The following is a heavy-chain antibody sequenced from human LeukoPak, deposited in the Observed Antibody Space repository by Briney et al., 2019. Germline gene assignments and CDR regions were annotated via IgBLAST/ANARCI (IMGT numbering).Heavy chain of an antibody. CDR3: AKDHQGYQLLSIYPDY. CDR2: ISYDGSNK. D-gene: IGHD2-2*01. J-gene: IGHJ4*02. V-gene: IGHV3-30*18. Sequence: GGSLRLSCAASGFTFSSYGMHWVRQAPGKGLGWVAVISYDGSNKYYADSVKGRFTISRDNSKNTLYLQMNSLRAEDTAVYYCAKDHQGYQLLSIYPDYRGQGTLVTVSS. CDR1: GFTFSSYG.